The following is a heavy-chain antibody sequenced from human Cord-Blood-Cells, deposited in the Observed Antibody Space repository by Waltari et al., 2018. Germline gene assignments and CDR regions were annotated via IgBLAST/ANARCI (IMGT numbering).Heavy chain of an antibody. CDR1: GGPLSSYA. Sequence: QVQLVQSGAAVKKPGSSVPVSCKASGGPLSSYAISWVRQAPGQGLEWRRGIIPIFGTANYAQKFQSRVTITAEESTSTAYMGLGSLGSEDTAVYYCARGPLTTVIADYWGQGTLVTVSS. J-gene: IGHJ4*02. CDR2: IIPIFGTA. CDR3: ARGPLTTVIADY. V-gene: IGHV1-69*01. D-gene: IGHD4-17*01.